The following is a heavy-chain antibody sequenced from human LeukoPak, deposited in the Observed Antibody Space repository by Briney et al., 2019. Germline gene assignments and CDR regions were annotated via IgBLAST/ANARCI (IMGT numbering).Heavy chain of an antibody. Sequence: SETLSLTCTVSGGSISSYYWSWIRQPPGKGLEWIGYIYTSGSTNYNPSLKSRVTISVDTSKNQFSLKLSSVTAADTAAYYCARSPPYYYYMDVWGKGTTVTVSS. V-gene: IGHV4-4*09. CDR1: GGSISSYY. CDR3: ARSPPYYYYMDV. J-gene: IGHJ6*03. CDR2: IYTSGST.